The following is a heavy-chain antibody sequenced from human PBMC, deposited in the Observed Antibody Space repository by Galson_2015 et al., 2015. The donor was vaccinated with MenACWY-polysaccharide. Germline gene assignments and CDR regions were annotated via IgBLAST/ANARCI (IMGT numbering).Heavy chain of an antibody. CDR1: GFTFSSYW. Sequence: SLRLSCAASGFTFSSYWKSWVRQAPGKGLEWVANIKQDESEKYYVDSVKGRFTISRDNAKNSLYLEMNSLRAEDTAVYYCARAWEVPPAHYFDHWGQGRLVSVSS. V-gene: IGHV3-7*03. CDR3: ARAWEVPPAHYFDH. D-gene: IGHD2-2*01. CDR2: IKQDESEK. J-gene: IGHJ4*02.